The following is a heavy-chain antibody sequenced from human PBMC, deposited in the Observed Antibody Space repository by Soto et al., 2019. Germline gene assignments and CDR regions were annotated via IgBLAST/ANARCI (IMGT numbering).Heavy chain of an antibody. J-gene: IGHJ6*02. D-gene: IGHD3-10*01. CDR2: IWFDGSKN. V-gene: IGHV3-33*01. CDR1: GFSFGSCC. Sequence: GGSLRLSCEASGFSFGSCCMHWVRQAPGRGLEWVAVIWFDGSKNYYADSVKGRFTISRDNSKSMLSLEMFNVIPEDTATYYCARVRPAGSYYYYGMDVWGQGTTVTVSS. CDR3: ARVRPAGSYYYYGMDV.